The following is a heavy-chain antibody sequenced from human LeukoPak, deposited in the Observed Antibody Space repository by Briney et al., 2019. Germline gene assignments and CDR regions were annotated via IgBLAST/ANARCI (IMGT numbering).Heavy chain of an antibody. Sequence: GGSLRLSCAASGFTFSSYAMSWVRQAPGKGLEWVSAISGSGGSTYYADSVKGRFTISRDNSKNTLYLQMNSLRAEDTAVYYCAKGSSTSLRPPQDRFDPWGQGTLVTVSS. J-gene: IGHJ5*02. CDR3: AKGSSTSLRPPQDRFDP. V-gene: IGHV3-23*01. CDR2: ISGSGGST. D-gene: IGHD2-2*01. CDR1: GFTFSSYA.